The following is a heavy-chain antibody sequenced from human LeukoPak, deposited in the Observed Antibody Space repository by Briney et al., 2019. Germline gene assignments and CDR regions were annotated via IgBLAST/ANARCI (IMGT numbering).Heavy chain of an antibody. CDR1: GYTFTSYG. CDR3: ARFNYGYRYPEHDY. D-gene: IGHD5-18*01. Sequence: EASVKVSCKASGYTFTSYGISWVRQAPGQGLEWMGWISAYNGNTNYAQKLQGRVTMTTDTSTSTAYMELRSPRSDDTAVYYCARFNYGYRYPEHDYWGQGTLVTVSS. V-gene: IGHV1-18*01. J-gene: IGHJ4*02. CDR2: ISAYNGNT.